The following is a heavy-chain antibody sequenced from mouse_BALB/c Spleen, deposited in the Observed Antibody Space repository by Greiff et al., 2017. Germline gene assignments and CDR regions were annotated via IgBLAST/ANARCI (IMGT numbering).Heavy chain of an antibody. CDR3: ARTYYGNYALYYYAMDY. Sequence: VKLQQSGAELVRPGTSVKISCKASGYTFTNYWLGWVKQRPGHGLEWIGDIYPGGGYTNYNEKFKGKATLTADTSSSTAYMQLSSLTSEDSAVYFCARTYYGNYALYYYAMDYWGQGTSVTVSS. V-gene: IGHV1-63*02. CDR1: GYTFTNYW. J-gene: IGHJ4*01. CDR2: IYPGGGYT. D-gene: IGHD2-10*01.